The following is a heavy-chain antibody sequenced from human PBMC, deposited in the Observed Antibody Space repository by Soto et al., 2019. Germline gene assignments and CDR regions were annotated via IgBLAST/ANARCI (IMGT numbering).Heavy chain of an antibody. D-gene: IGHD2-21*02. CDR3: ARAAPKSDSYYYYGMDV. CDR1: GGSISSYY. CDR2: IYYSGST. J-gene: IGHJ6*02. V-gene: IGHV4-59*01. Sequence: PSETLSLTCTVSGGSISSYYWSWIRQPPGKGLEWIGYIYYSGSTNYNPSLKSRVTISVDTSKNQFSLKLSSVTAAATAVYYCARAAPKSDSYYYYGMDVWGQGTTVTVSS.